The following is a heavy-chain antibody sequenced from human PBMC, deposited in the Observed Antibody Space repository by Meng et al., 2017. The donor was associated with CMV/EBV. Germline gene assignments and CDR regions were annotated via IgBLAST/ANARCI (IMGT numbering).Heavy chain of an antibody. CDR3: ATETQYYDSSGYPLR. J-gene: IGHJ4*02. CDR1: GYTFTGYY. CDR2: INPNSGGT. V-gene: IGHV1-2*02. D-gene: IGHD3-22*01. Sequence: APVKVSCKASGYTFTGYYMHWVRQAPGQGLEWMGWINPNSGGTNYAQKFQGRVTMTRDTSISTAYMELSRLRSDDTAVYYCATETQYYDSSGYPLRWGQGTLVTVSS.